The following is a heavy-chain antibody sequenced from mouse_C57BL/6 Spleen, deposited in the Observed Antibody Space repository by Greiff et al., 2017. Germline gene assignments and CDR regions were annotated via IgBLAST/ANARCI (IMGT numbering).Heavy chain of an antibody. CDR1: GYTFTSYW. V-gene: IGHV1-69*01. Sequence: QVQLQQPGAELVMPGASVKLSCKASGYTFTSYWMHWVKQRPGQGLEWIGAIDPSDSYTNYTQKFKGKSTLTVDKSSSTAYMQLSSLTSEDSAVYYCARRGYYGSSHYFDYWGQGTTLTVSS. D-gene: IGHD1-1*01. J-gene: IGHJ2*01. CDR2: IDPSDSYT. CDR3: ARRGYYGSSHYFDY.